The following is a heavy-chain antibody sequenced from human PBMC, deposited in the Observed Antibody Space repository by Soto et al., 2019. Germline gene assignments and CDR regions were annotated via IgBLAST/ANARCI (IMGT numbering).Heavy chain of an antibody. CDR1: GYNFYTYG. CDR2: ISAYRGTT. Sequence: QGQLVQSGAEVRKPGASVKVSCKASGYNFYTYGITWVRQAPGQGLEWMGWISAYRGTTKYAQTFQGRVTMTTDTATNTAFMELRSLRSDDTAVYFCARPEPVVVTAHFDYWGQGTLVTVSS. V-gene: IGHV1-18*01. J-gene: IGHJ4*02. D-gene: IGHD2-21*02. CDR3: ARPEPVVVTAHFDY.